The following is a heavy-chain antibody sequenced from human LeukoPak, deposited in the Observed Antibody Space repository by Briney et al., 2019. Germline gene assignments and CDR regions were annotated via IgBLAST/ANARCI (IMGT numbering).Heavy chain of an antibody. CDR2: IIPIFGTA. V-gene: IGHV1-69*06. J-gene: IGHJ4*02. Sequence: SVKVSCKASGGTSSSYAISWVRQAPGQGLEWMGGIIPIFGTANYAQKFQGRVTITADKSTSTAYMELSSLRSEDTAAYYCARVDDGSGELDYWGQGTLVTVSS. D-gene: IGHD7-27*01. CDR1: GGTSSSYA. CDR3: ARVDDGSGELDY.